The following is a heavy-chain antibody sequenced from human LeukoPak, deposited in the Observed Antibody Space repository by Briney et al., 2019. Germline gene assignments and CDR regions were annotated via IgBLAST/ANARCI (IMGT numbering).Heavy chain of an antibody. J-gene: IGHJ4*02. Sequence: GGSLRLSCAASGFTFSSYVMHWVRQAPGKGLEWVALISYDGSNKYYADSVKGRFTISRDNSKNTLYLQMNSLRAEDTAVYYCAKPPEVGATVGYFDYWGQGTLVTVSS. V-gene: IGHV3-30*18. CDR3: AKPPEVGATVGYFDY. D-gene: IGHD1-26*01. CDR1: GFTFSSYV. CDR2: ISYDGSNK.